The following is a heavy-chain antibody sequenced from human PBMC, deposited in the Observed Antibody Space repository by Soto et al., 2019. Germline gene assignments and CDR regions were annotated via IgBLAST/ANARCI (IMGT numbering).Heavy chain of an antibody. Sequence: PSETLSLTCTVSGGSISSYYWSWIRQPPGKXLEWIGYIYYSGSTNYNPSLKSRVTISVDTSKNQFSLKLSSVTAADTAVYYCARGVGGSPLPYYYYYGMDVWGQGTTVTVSS. J-gene: IGHJ6*02. V-gene: IGHV4-59*01. D-gene: IGHD1-26*01. CDR1: GGSISSYY. CDR2: IYYSGST. CDR3: ARGVGGSPLPYYYYYGMDV.